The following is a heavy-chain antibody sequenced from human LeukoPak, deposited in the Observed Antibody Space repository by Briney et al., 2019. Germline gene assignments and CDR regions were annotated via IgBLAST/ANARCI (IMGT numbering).Heavy chain of an antibody. Sequence: NSSETLSLTCAVYGGSFSGYYWSWIRQPPGKGLEWIGEINHSGSTNYNPSLKSRVTISVDTSKNQFSLKLSSVTAADTAVYYCARVRAGWFDHWGQGTLVTVSS. CDR2: INHSGST. J-gene: IGHJ5*02. V-gene: IGHV4-34*01. CDR1: GGSFSGYY. CDR3: ARVRAGWFDH.